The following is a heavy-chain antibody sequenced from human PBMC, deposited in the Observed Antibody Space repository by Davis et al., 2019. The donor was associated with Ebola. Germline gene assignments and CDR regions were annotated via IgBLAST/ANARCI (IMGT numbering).Heavy chain of an antibody. CDR2: ISYDGSNK. CDR1: GFTVSSNY. CDR3: AKASGGGKRGWFDP. Sequence: GESLKISCAASGFTVSSNYMSWVRQAPGKGLEWVAVISYDGSNKYYADSVKGRFTISRDNSKNTLYLQMNSLRAEDTAVYYCAKASGGGKRGWFDPWGQGTLVTVSS. D-gene: IGHD2-15*01. V-gene: IGHV3-30*18. J-gene: IGHJ5*02.